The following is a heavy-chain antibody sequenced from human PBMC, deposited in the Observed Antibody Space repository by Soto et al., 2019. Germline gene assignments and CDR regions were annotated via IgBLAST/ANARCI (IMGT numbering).Heavy chain of an antibody. Sequence: PSETLSLTCTVSGASVSGGYYYWSWIRQPPGKGLEWIAYIDYSGSTNYNPSLKSRVTISVDTSNNRFSLKLSSVTAADTAVYYCARIVQKDGGLLSNYYYGVGVWGQGTTVTVSS. CDR1: GASVSGGYYY. V-gene: IGHV4-61*01. J-gene: IGHJ6*02. D-gene: IGHD3-10*01. CDR3: ARIVQKDGGLLSNYYYGVGV. CDR2: IDYSGST.